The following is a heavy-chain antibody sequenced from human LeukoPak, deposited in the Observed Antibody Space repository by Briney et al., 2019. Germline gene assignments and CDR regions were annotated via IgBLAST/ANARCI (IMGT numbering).Heavy chain of an antibody. D-gene: IGHD2-15*01. V-gene: IGHV1-24*01. CDR1: GYTLTELS. J-gene: IGHJ4*02. CDR3: ATVIPGDDAVAFDY. CDR2: FVPEDGET. Sequence: GASVKVSCKVSGYTLTELSMHWVRQAPGKGLEWMGGFVPEDGETIYAQKFQGRVTMTEDTSTDTAYMELRSLTSKDTAVYYCATVIPGDDAVAFDYWGQGTLVTVSS.